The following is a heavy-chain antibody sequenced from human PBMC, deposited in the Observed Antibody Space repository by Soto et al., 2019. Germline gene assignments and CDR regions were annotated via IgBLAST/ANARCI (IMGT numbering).Heavy chain of an antibody. CDR1: GITVGSRA. CDR3: ARGSTDYYPGSRIFDL. D-gene: IGHD3-10*01. Sequence: XGSLSLSCVASGITVGSRAMSWVRQAPGEGLEWVSTITDSGGDAKYADSVRGRFTISRDNSKNTLYLQMSSLRAEDSAVYYCARGSTDYYPGSRIFDLWGRGTLVTVSS. J-gene: IGHJ4*02. V-gene: IGHV3-23*01. CDR2: ITDSGGDA.